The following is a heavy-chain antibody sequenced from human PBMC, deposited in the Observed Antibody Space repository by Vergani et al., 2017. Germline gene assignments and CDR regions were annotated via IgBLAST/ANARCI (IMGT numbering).Heavy chain of an antibody. V-gene: IGHV1-46*01. J-gene: IGHJ5*02. Sequence: QVQLVQSGAEVKKPGASVKVSCKASGYTFTSYYMHWVRQAPGQGLEWMGIINPSGGSTSYAPKFQGRVTMTRDTSTSPVYMELSRLRSEDTAVYYCARDSRYCSSTSCYVGRDWFDPWGQGTLVTVSS. D-gene: IGHD2-2*01. CDR3: ARDSRYCSSTSCYVGRDWFDP. CDR2: INPSGGST. CDR1: GYTFTSYY.